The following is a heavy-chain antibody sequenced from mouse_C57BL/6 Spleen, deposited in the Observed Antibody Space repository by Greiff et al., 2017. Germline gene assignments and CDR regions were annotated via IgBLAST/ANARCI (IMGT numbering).Heavy chain of an antibody. Sequence: QVTLKVSGAELVKPGASVKISCKASGYAFSSYWMNWVKQRPGKGLEWIGQIYPGDGDTNYNGKFKGKATLTADKSSSTAYMQLSSLTSEDSAVYFCARSTGTGFAYWGQGTLVTVSA. CDR1: GYAFSSYW. V-gene: IGHV1-80*01. D-gene: IGHD4-1*01. J-gene: IGHJ3*01. CDR2: IYPGDGDT. CDR3: ARSTGTGFAY.